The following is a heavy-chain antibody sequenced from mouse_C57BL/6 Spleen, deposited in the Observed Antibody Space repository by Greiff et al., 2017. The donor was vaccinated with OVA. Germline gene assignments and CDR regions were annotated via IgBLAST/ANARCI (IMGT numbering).Heavy chain of an antibody. CDR1: GFTFSDYG. J-gene: IGHJ4*01. V-gene: IGHV5-17*01. CDR2: ISSGSSTI. D-gene: IGHD1-1*01. CDR3: GGSPHYYAMDY. Sequence: EVMLVESGGGLVKPGGSLKLSCAASGFTFSDYGMHWVRQAPEKGLEWVAYISSGSSTIYYADTVKGRFTISRDNAKNTLFLQMTSLRSEDTAMDYCGGSPHYYAMDYWGQGTSVTVSS.